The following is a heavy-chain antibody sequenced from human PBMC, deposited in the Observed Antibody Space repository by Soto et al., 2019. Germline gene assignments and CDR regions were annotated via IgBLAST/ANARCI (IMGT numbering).Heavy chain of an antibody. D-gene: IGHD3-10*01. V-gene: IGHV3-23*01. CDR3: ARQRGVKYYGMDV. CDR1: GFTFISYA. Sequence: GSLRLSCAGSGFTFISYAMSWVRQAPGKGLERVAGNSVSGGITYYADPVKGRFPISTDSSKNTLYLQMSSLRVEDTAVYYCARQRGVKYYGMDVWGQGTTVTVSS. CDR2: NSVSGGIT. J-gene: IGHJ6*02.